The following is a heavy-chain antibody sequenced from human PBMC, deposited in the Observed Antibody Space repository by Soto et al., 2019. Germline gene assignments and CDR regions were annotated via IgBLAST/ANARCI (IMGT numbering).Heavy chain of an antibody. CDR1: GFTCSSYS. D-gene: IGHD2-21*01. Sequence: EVHLVESGGELVQPGGSLRLSCVASGFTCSSYSMNWVRQVPGKGLEWGSYIRGVSDVISYADSVKGRFTITRDNAKNSLYLQMNGLRAEDTAVYYCVGDHIYAFDKWGQGTMVTVSS. V-gene: IGHV3-48*01. J-gene: IGHJ3*02. CDR2: IRGVSDVI. CDR3: VGDHIYAFDK.